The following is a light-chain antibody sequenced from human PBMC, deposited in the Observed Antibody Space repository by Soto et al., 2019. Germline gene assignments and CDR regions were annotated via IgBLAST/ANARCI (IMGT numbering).Light chain of an antibody. V-gene: IGLV2-14*01. CDR3: SSYTSDWGV. J-gene: IGLJ1*01. CDR1: SSDVGGYDF. Sequence: QSALTQPASVSGSLGQSITISCTGTSSDVGGYDFVSWYQHHPGKAPKLIIYEVRTRPSGVSDRFSGSKSGNTASLTISGLQAEDEADYYCSSYTSDWGVFGTGTKVTLL. CDR2: EVR.